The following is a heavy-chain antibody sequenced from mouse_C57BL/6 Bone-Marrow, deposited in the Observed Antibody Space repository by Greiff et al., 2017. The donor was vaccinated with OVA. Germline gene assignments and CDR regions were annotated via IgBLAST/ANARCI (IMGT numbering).Heavy chain of an antibody. CDR1: GFTFRSYA. CDR3: ARDSLLLRFFDY. J-gene: IGHJ2*01. CDR2: ISDGGSYT. Sequence: EVKLMESGGGLVKPGGSLTLSCAASGFTFRSYAMSWVRQTPEKRLEWVATISDGGSYTYYPDNVKGRFTISRDNAKNNLYLQMSHLKSEDTAMYYCARDSLLLRFFDYWGQGTTLTVSS. V-gene: IGHV5-4*01. D-gene: IGHD1-1*01.